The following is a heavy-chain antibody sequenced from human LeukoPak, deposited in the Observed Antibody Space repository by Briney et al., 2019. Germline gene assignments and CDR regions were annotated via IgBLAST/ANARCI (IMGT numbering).Heavy chain of an antibody. CDR1: GYTFTSYD. D-gene: IGHD3-16*01. J-gene: IGHJ4*02. V-gene: IGHV1-8*01. Sequence: ASVKVSCKASGYTFTSYDTNWVRQATGQGLEWIGWMNPNSGNTGYAQKFQGRVTMTTDTSTSTAYMELRSLRSDDTAVYYCARVQGGDYVWGSDYWGQGTLVTVSS. CDR2: MNPNSGNT. CDR3: ARVQGGDYVWGSDY.